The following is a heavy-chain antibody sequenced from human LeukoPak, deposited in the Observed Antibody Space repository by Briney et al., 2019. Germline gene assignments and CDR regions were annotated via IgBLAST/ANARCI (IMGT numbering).Heavy chain of an antibody. Sequence: ASVKVSCKASGGTFSRYAMSWVRQAPGQGLEWMGGIIPIFGTASFAQKFQGRVTITADESTSTAYMELSSLRSEDTAVYYCARVYNILTGYWVLDYWGQGTLVTVSS. CDR2: IIPIFGTA. CDR3: ARVYNILTGYWVLDY. CDR1: GGTFSRYA. D-gene: IGHD3-9*01. V-gene: IGHV1-69*13. J-gene: IGHJ4*02.